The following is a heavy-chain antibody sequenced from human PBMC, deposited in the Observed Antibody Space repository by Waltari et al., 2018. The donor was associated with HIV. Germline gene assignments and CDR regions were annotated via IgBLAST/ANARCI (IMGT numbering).Heavy chain of an antibody. J-gene: IGHJ4*02. V-gene: IGHV4-39*07. CDR1: GGSISSSSYY. CDR3: ARDRGGTIFGVVIQFDY. CDR2: IYYSGST. Sequence: QLQLQESGPGLVKPSETLSLTCTVSGGSISSSSYYWGWIRQPPGKGLEWIGSIYYSGSTYYNPSLKSRVTISVDTSKNQFSLKLSSVTAADTAVYYCARDRGGTIFGVVIQFDYWGQGTLVTVSS. D-gene: IGHD3-3*01.